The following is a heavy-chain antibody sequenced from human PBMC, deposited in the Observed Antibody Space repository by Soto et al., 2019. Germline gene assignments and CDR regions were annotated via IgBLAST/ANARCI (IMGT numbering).Heavy chain of an antibody. CDR1: GFTFSSYW. V-gene: IGHV3-74*01. D-gene: IGHD1-7*01. CDR3: AREVQAELRYYYYYMEV. J-gene: IGHJ6*03. CDR2: INSDGSST. Sequence: GGSLRLSCAASGFTFSSYWMHWVRQAPGKGLVWVSRINSDGSSTSYADSVKGRFTISRDNAKNTLYLQMNSLRAEDTAVYYCAREVQAELRYYYYYMEVWGKGTTVSVS.